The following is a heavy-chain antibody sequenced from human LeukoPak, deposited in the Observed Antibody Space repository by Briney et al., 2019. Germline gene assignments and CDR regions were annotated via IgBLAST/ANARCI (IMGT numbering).Heavy chain of an antibody. Sequence: PGGSLRLSCAASGFTFSNAWMSWVRQAPGKGLEWVGRIKSKTDGGTTDYAAPVKGRFTISRDGSKNTLYLQMNSLKTEDTAVYYCTTEAMITFGGVIDIFDYWGQGTLVTVSS. CDR1: GFTFSNAW. D-gene: IGHD3-16*02. CDR3: TTEAMITFGGVIDIFDY. CDR2: IKSKTDGGTT. V-gene: IGHV3-15*01. J-gene: IGHJ4*02.